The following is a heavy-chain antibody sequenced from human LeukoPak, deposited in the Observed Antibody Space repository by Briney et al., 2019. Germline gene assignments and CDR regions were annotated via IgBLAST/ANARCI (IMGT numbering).Heavy chain of an antibody. CDR2: INHSGST. CDR1: GGSFSGYY. D-gene: IGHD4/OR15-4a*01. V-gene: IGHV4-34*01. Sequence: SETLSLTCAVYGGSFSGYYWSWIRQLPGKGLEWIGEINHSGSTNYNPSLKSRVTISVDTSRNQFSLKLSSVTAADTAVYYCARHGASDAFDIWGQGTMVTVSS. CDR3: ARHGASDAFDI. J-gene: IGHJ3*02.